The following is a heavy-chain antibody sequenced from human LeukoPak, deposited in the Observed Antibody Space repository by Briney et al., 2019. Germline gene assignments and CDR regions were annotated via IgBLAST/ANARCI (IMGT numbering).Heavy chain of an antibody. Sequence: ASVKVSCKASGYTFSSYGINWVRQAPGQGLEWMGWISAHSSNTDYAQKFQGRVTITTDTSTSTAYMELRSLRSDDTAVYYCARDDGGAAAVHYYYGLDVWGQGTTVTVSS. D-gene: IGHD6-13*01. J-gene: IGHJ6*02. CDR1: GYTFSSYG. V-gene: IGHV1-18*01. CDR2: ISAHSSNT. CDR3: ARDDGGAAAVHYYYGLDV.